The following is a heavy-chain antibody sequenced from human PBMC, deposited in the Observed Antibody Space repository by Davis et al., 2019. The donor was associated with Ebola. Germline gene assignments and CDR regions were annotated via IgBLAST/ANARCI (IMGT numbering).Heavy chain of an antibody. V-gene: IGHV1-46*01. CDR2: INPRPGST. CDR3: ASQPDAFYYYGMDV. CDR1: RYSLTSFY. J-gene: IGHJ6*04. Sequence: SVPVSCKASRYSLTSFYMHWARQPPGQGLERVGLINPRPGSTTYAQKFQLRVTMTSDTSTSTVYMELSDLTSDDTAVYYCASQPDAFYYYGMDVWGKGTTVTVSS.